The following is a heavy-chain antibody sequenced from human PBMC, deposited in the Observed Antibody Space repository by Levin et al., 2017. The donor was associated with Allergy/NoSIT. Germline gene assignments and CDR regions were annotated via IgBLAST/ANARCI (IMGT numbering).Heavy chain of an antibody. Sequence: GGSLRLSCAASGFTFDDYAMHWVRQAPGTGLEWVSGISWNSGSIGYADSVKGRFTISRDNAKNSLYLQMNSLRAEDTALYYCAKDVGGYSGYKYYFDYWGQGTLVTVSS. CDR3: AKDVGGYSGYKYYFDY. V-gene: IGHV3-9*01. J-gene: IGHJ4*02. CDR1: GFTFDDYA. D-gene: IGHD5-12*01. CDR2: ISWNSGSI.